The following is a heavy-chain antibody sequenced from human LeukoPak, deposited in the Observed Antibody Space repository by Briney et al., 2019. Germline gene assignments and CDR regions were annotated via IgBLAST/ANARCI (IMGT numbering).Heavy chain of an antibody. CDR3: ARWGTYASTSNWFDP. CDR1: GGSISSSSYY. V-gene: IGHV4-39*07. D-gene: IGHD2-2*01. Sequence: SETLSLTCTVSGGSISSSSYYWGWIRQPPGKRLEWIGSIYYSGSTYYNPSLKSRVTISVDTSKNQFSLKLNSVTAADTAVYYCARWGTYASTSNWFDPWGQGTLVTVSS. CDR2: IYYSGST. J-gene: IGHJ5*02.